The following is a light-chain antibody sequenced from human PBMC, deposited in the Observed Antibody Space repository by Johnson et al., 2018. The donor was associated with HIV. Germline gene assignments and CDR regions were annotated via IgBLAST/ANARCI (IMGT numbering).Light chain of an antibody. V-gene: IGLV1-51*02. CDR2: ENN. CDR1: SSNIGNNY. CDR3: GTWDSSLSANV. Sequence: QSVLTQPPSVSAAPGQKVTISCSGSSSNIGNNYVSWYQQLPGTAPKLLIYENNKRPSGIPDRFSGSKSVTSATLGITGLQTGDEADYYCGTWDSSLSANVFGTWTKVTVL. J-gene: IGLJ1*01.